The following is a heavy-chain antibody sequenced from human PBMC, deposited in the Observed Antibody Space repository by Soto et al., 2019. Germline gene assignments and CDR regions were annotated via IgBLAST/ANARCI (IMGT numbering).Heavy chain of an antibody. CDR1: GYTFTSYG. J-gene: IGHJ3*01. CDR2: ISAYNGNT. CDR3: ARDQGAEYYDSSGYFV. Sequence: ASVKVSCKASGYTFTSYGISWVRQAPGQGLEWMGWISAYNGNTNYAQKLQGRVTMTTDTSTSTAYMELRSLRSDDTAVYYCARDQGAEYYDSSGYFVWGQGTMVTVSS. V-gene: IGHV1-18*01. D-gene: IGHD3-22*01.